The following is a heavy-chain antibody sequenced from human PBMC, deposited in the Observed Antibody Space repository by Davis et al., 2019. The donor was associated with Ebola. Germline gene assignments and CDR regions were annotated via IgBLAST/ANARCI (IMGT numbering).Heavy chain of an antibody. V-gene: IGHV4-34*01. J-gene: IGHJ4*02. Sequence: GSLRLSCAVYGGSFSGYYWSWIRQPPGKGLEWIGSIYHSGNSFYNPSLKSRVTMSVDTSKNQFSLRLKSVTAADTAVYKCARVGGGFSLVDHWGQGTLVTVSS. CDR2: IYHSGNS. CDR3: ARVGGGFSLVDH. D-gene: IGHD4-23*01. CDR1: GGSFSGYY.